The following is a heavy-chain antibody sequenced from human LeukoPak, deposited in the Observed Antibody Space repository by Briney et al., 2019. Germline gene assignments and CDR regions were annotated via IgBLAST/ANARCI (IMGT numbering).Heavy chain of an antibody. J-gene: IGHJ6*03. V-gene: IGHV4-61*02. D-gene: IGHD2-15*01. CDR1: GGSISSSSYY. CDR2: IYISRGT. Sequence: PSETLSLTCTVSGGSISSSSYYWSWIRQPAGKGLEWMGRIYISRGTTYNPSLKSRVTISVDTSKNQFSLKLSSVTAADTAVYYCAREFGLLPNILAWYYYYYMDVWGKGTTVTVSS. CDR3: AREFGLLPNILAWYYYYYMDV.